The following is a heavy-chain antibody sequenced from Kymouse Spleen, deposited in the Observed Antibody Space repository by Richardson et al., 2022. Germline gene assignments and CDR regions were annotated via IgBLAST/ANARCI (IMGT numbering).Heavy chain of an antibody. Sequence: QLQLQESGPGLVKPSETLSLTCTVSGGSISSSSYYWGWIRQPPGKGLEWIGSIYYSGSTYYNPSLKSRVTISVDTSKNQFSLKLSSVTAADTAVYYCARRTNWNYSDAFDIWGQGTMVTVSS. V-gene: IGHV4-39*01. CDR1: GGSISSSSYY. CDR3: ARRTNWNYSDAFDI. D-gene: IGHD1-7*01. CDR2: IYYSGST. J-gene: IGHJ3*02.